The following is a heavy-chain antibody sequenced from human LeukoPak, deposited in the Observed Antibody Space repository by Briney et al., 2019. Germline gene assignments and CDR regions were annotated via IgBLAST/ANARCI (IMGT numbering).Heavy chain of an antibody. Sequence: PSETLSLTCTVSGFSISSGHYWGWTRQHPGKGLEWIASISHSGTTFYNPSLKSRVTISVDTSKNQFSLTVTSVTAADTAVYYCSRGQSISAVAVWGQGTLVTVS. CDR1: GFSISSGHY. D-gene: IGHD6-13*01. CDR3: SRGQSISAVAV. J-gene: IGHJ4*02. CDR2: ISHSGTT. V-gene: IGHV4-38-2*02.